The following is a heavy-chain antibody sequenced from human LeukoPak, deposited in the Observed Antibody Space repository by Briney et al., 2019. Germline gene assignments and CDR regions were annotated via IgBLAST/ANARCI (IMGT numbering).Heavy chain of an antibody. CDR1: GFSFNTYA. V-gene: IGHV3-15*01. J-gene: IGHJ4*02. CDR2: IKSKTDGGTT. CDR3: TTGSGDYD. Sequence: GGPLRLSCAASGFSFNTYAMSWVRQAPGKGLEWVGRIKSKTDGGTTDYAAPVKGRFTISRDDSKNTLYLQMNSLKTEDTAVYYCTTGSGDYDWGQGTLVTVSS. D-gene: IGHD4-17*01.